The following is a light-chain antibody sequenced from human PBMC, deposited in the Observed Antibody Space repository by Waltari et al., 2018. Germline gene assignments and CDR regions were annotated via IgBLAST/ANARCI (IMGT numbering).Light chain of an antibody. J-gene: IGKJ1*01. CDR1: QSVSSN. CDR2: GAL. CDR3: QQYNNWPAWT. V-gene: IGKV3-15*01. Sequence: DIVMTQSPATLSVSPGERAPLPCRASQSVSSNLAWYQQKRGQSPRLLIYGALTRATGIPARFSGSGSGTEFTLTISSMQSEDFAVYYCQQYNNWPAWTFGQGTKVEI.